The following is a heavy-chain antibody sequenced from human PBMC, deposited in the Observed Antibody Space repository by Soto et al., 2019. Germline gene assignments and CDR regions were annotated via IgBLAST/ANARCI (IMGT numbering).Heavy chain of an antibody. CDR2: IFHSGGT. CDR3: ARPSGGSCSGYRDS. Sequence: SETLSLTSAVSGVSINSSNWWTWVRQPPGKGLEWVGEIFHSGGTTYNPSLRSRVTISVDKSKNQFSLKLTSVTAADTAVYYCARPSGGSCSGYRDSCGPGRQVTVXS. CDR1: GVSINSSNW. V-gene: IGHV4-4*02. J-gene: IGHJ5*01. D-gene: IGHD3-22*01.